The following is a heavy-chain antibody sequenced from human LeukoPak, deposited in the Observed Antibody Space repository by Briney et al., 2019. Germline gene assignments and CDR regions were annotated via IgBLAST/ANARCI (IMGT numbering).Heavy chain of an antibody. D-gene: IGHD3-3*01. CDR3: ARDGVDNWFDP. J-gene: IGHJ5*02. Sequence: GGSLRLSCAASGFTFSDYYMSWLRQAPGKGLEWVANIKQDGSEKYYVDSVKGRFTISRDNAKNSLYLQMNSLRAEDTAVYYCARDGVDNWFDPWGQGTLVTVSS. V-gene: IGHV3-7*01. CDR1: GFTFSDYY. CDR2: IKQDGSEK.